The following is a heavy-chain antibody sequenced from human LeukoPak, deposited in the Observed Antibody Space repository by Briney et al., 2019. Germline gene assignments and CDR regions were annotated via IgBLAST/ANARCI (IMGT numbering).Heavy chain of an antibody. CDR2: ISYSGST. V-gene: IGHV4-59*08. Sequence: SETLSLTCSVSGGSISSYYWSWIRQPPGKWLEWIGYISYSGSTKYNPSLKSRVTISVDTSKNQFSLKVSSVTAADTAVYYCARLWSPMVEIDYWGQGTLVTVSS. CDR3: ARLWSPMVEIDY. D-gene: IGHD2-15*01. CDR1: GGSISSYY. J-gene: IGHJ4*02.